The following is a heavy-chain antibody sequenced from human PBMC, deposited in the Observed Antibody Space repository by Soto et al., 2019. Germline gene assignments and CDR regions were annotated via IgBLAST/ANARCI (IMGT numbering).Heavy chain of an antibody. CDR3: ALFFQAEDGIRDVRSVSAFLLNRSSDL. J-gene: IGHJ2*01. CDR2: IYYSGST. Sequence: HTPVKGPEWIGSIYYSGSTYYNPSLKSRVTISVDTSKNQFYLKLSSVTAEDTVVFYCALFFQAEDGIRDVRSVSAFLLNRSSDL. V-gene: IGHV4-39*07. D-gene: IGHD3-10*02.